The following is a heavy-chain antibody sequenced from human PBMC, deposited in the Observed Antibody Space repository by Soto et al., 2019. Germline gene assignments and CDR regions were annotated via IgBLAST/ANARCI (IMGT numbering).Heavy chain of an antibody. Sequence: LCRAASGNNFRSLWMPWLRQTPGMGQVWVSRINSDGSSTNYADSVKGRFTISRDNAKNTLYLQMNSLRAEDTAVYYCARAGGSCSGGSCTHYYFYGMDVWGQGTTVTVSS. CDR2: INSDGSST. CDR3: ARAGGSCSGGSCTHYYFYGMDV. J-gene: IGHJ6*02. CDR1: GNNFRSLW. D-gene: IGHD2-15*01. V-gene: IGHV3-74*01.